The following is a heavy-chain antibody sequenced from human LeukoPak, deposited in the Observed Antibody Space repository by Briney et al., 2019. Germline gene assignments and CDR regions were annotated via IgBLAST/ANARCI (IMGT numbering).Heavy chain of an antibody. CDR3: ARDPEQLVRVAYYYYGMDV. J-gene: IGHJ6*02. CDR2: INWNGGST. V-gene: IGHV3-20*01. CDR1: GFTFDDYG. D-gene: IGHD6-13*01. Sequence: QPGGSLRLSCAASGFTFDDYGMSWVRQAPGKGLEWVSGINWNGGSTGYADSVKGRFTISRDNAKNSLYLQMNSLRAEDTALYHCARDPEQLVRVAYYYYGMDVWGQGTTVTVSS.